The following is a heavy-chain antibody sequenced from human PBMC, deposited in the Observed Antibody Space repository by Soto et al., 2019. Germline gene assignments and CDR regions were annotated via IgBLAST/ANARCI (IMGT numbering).Heavy chain of an antibody. J-gene: IGHJ6*02. D-gene: IGHD1-1*01. CDR3: TSTTKLTYYYYYGMDV. Sequence: PGGSLRLSCTASGFTSGDYAMSWFRQAPGKGLEWVGFIRSKAYGGTTEYAASVKGRFTISRDDSKSIAYLQMNSLKTEDTAVYYCTSTTKLTYYYYYGMDVWGQGTTVTVSS. V-gene: IGHV3-49*03. CDR2: IRSKAYGGTT. CDR1: GFTSGDYA.